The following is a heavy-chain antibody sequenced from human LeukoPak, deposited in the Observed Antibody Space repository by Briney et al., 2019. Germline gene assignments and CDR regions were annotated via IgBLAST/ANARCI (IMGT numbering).Heavy chain of an antibody. CDR3: AGLYSSSWYGGYYFDY. D-gene: IGHD6-13*01. CDR1: GGSISSSSYY. Sequence: PSETLSLTCTVSGGSISSSSYYWGWIRQPPGKGLEWIGSIYYSGSTYYNPSLKSRVTISVDTSKNQFSLKLSSVTAADTAVYYCAGLYSSSWYGGYYFDYWGQGTLVTVSS. V-gene: IGHV4-39*01. J-gene: IGHJ4*02. CDR2: IYYSGST.